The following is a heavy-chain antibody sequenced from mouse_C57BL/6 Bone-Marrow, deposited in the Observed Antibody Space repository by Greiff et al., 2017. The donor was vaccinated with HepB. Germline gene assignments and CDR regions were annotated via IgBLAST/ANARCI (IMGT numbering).Heavy chain of an antibody. CDR2: IHPSDSDT. CDR3: AMRGYRLRWYYFDY. V-gene: IGHV1-74*01. CDR1: GYTFTSYW. D-gene: IGHD1-1*02. Sequence: VKLMESGAELVKPGASVKVSCKASGYTFTSYWMHWVKQRPGQGLEWIGRIHPSDSDTNYNQKFKGKATLTVDKSSSTAYMQLSSLTSEDSAVYYCAMRGYRLRWYYFDYWGQGTTLTVSS. J-gene: IGHJ2*01.